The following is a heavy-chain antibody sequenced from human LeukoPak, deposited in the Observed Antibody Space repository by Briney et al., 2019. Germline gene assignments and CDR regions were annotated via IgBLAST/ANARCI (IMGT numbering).Heavy chain of an antibody. CDR1: GDSVSSNS. CDR2: TYYKSKWFH. J-gene: IGHJ3*02. V-gene: IGHV6-1*01. D-gene: IGHD5-18*01. CDR3: ARHKERGYSSGYVPAFDI. Sequence: SQTLSLTCAIFGDSVSSNSWNWIRQSPSRGLEWLGRTYYKSKWFHDYAVSVESRIIINPDTSKNQFTLQLNSVTPEDTAAYYCARHKERGYSSGYVPAFDIWGQETVVTVSS.